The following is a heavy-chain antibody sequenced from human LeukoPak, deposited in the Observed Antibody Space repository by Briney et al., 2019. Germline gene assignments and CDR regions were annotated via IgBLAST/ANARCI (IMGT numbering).Heavy chain of an antibody. J-gene: IGHJ5*02. D-gene: IGHD3-10*01. CDR2: IYYTGGT. CDR1: GGSISSYY. V-gene: IGHV4-59*01. CDR3: ASDRWSNISGRFGYRWFDP. Sequence: SETLSLTCTVSGGSISSYYWSWIRQPPGKGLEWIGYIYYTGGTNYNPSLKSRVTISLDSSKNQFSLKLSSVTAADTAVYYCASDRWSNISGRFGYRWFDPWGQGTLVTVSS.